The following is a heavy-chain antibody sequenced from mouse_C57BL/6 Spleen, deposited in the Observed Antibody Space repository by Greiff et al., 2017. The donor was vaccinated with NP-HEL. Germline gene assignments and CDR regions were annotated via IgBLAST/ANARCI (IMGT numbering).Heavy chain of an antibody. J-gene: IGHJ2*01. D-gene: IGHD1-1*01. CDR3: AIPLYYYGTPDY. Sequence: VQLQQSGPELVKPGASVKISCKASGYAFSSSWMNWVKQRPGKGLGWIGRIYPGDGDTNYNGKFKGKATLTADKSSSTAYMQLSSLTSEDSAVYFCAIPLYYYGTPDYWGQGTTLTVSS. V-gene: IGHV1-82*01. CDR1: GYAFSSSW. CDR2: IYPGDGDT.